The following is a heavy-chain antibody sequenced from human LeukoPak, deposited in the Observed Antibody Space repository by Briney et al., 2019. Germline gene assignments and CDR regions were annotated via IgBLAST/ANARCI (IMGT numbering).Heavy chain of an antibody. D-gene: IGHD3-16*02. J-gene: IGHJ4*02. CDR2: IIPIFGTA. Sequence: WASVKVSCKASGGTFSSYAISWVRQAPGQGLEWMGRIIPIFGTANYAQKFQGRVTITTDESTSTAYMELSSLRSEDTAVYYCAREDMITFGGVIDWGQGTLVNVSS. V-gene: IGHV1-69*05. CDR3: AREDMITFGGVID. CDR1: GGTFSSYA.